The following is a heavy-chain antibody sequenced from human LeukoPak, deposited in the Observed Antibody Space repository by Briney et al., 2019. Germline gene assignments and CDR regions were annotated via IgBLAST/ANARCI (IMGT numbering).Heavy chain of an antibody. CDR3: ARGYRYYDSSGYSYYFDY. CDR1: GYTFTGYY. Sequence: ASVKVSCKASGYTFTGYYMHWVRQAPGQGLEWMGWINPNSGGTNYAQKFQGRVTMTRDTSISTAYMELSRLRSDDTAVYYCARGYRYYDSSGYSYYFDYWGQGTLVTVSS. D-gene: IGHD3-22*01. V-gene: IGHV1-2*02. CDR2: INPNSGGT. J-gene: IGHJ4*02.